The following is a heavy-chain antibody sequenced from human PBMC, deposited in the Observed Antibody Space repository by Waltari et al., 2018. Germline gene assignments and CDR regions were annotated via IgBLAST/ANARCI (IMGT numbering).Heavy chain of an antibody. CDR3: ARGVTTVEY. D-gene: IGHD2-21*02. CDR2: IKQDGSEK. V-gene: IGHV3-7*04. J-gene: IGHJ4*02. Sequence: EVQLVESGGGLVQTGGSLSLSLSGHGFNFTNHWLSWVRQGPGKGLEWVASIKQDGSEKYYGDSMKGRFTISRDNAKNSLSLQMDSLRAEDTAVYFCARGVTTVEYWGQGTLVTVSS. CDR1: GFNFTNHW.